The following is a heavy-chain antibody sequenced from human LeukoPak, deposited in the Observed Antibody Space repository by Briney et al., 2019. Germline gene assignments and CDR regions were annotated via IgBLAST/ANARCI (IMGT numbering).Heavy chain of an antibody. CDR1: GYTFTGYY. CDR2: INPNSGGT. V-gene: IGHV1-2*06. D-gene: IGHD3-10*01. CDR3: ARDLTMVRGVIITWAGSDDAFDI. J-gene: IGHJ3*02. Sequence: ASVKVSCKASGYTFTGYYMYWVRQDPGQGLEWMGRINPNSGGTNYAQKFHGRVTMTRDTCISTAYMELRRLRSDDTAVYYCARDLTMVRGVIITWAGSDDAFDIWGQGTMVTVSS.